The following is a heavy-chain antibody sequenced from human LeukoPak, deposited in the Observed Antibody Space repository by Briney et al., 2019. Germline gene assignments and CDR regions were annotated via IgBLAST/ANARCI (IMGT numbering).Heavy chain of an antibody. CDR2: ISYDGSNK. J-gene: IGHJ4*02. V-gene: IGHV3-30*01. D-gene: IGHD6-6*01. Sequence: PGGSLRLSCAASGFTLSSYAMHWVRQAPGKGLEWVAVISYDGSNKYYADSVKGRFTISRDNSKNTLYLQMNSLRAEDTAVYYCAREVDSSSSGARSIDYWGQGTLVTVSS. CDR1: GFTLSSYA. CDR3: AREVDSSSSGARSIDY.